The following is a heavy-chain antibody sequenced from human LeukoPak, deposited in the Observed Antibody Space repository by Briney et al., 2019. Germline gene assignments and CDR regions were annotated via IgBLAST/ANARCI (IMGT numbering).Heavy chain of an antibody. D-gene: IGHD3-22*01. V-gene: IGHV3-9*03. Sequence: GRSLRLSCAASGLTFDDYAMHWVRQAPGKGLEWVSGISWNSGSIGYADSVKGRFTISRDNAKNSLYLQMNSLRAEDMALYYCAKDLTHYYDSSGYFDHWGQGTLVTVSS. J-gene: IGHJ4*02. CDR2: ISWNSGSI. CDR3: AKDLTHYYDSSGYFDH. CDR1: GLTFDDYA.